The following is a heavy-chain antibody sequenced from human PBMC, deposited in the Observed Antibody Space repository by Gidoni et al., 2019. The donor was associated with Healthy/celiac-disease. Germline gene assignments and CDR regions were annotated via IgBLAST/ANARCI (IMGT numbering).Heavy chain of an antibody. CDR2: ISWNSGSI. CDR3: AKDINQGLDGMDV. J-gene: IGHJ6*02. D-gene: IGHD3-9*01. CDR1: GFTFDDYA. Sequence: EVQLVESGGGLVQPGRSLRLSCAASGFTFDDYAMHWVRQAPGKGLEWVSGISWNSGSIGYADSVKGRFTISRDNAKNSLYLQMNSLRAEDTALYYCAKDINQGLDGMDVWGQGTTVTVSS. V-gene: IGHV3-9*01.